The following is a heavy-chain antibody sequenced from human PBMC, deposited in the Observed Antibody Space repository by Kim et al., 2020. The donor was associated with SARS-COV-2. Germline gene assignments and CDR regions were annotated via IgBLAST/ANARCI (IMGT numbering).Heavy chain of an antibody. CDR1: GFTFDDYA. CDR3: AKGLISLHYYNFGPDF. CDR2: IDWDGTNI. J-gene: IGHJ6*02. Sequence: GGSLRLSCAASGFTFDDYAMHWVRQVPGEGLEWVSGIDWDGTNIGYADSVKGRFTISRDNAKNTLFLQMNSLRAEDTALYYCAKGLISLHYYNFGPDFWGQGTTVTVSS. V-gene: IGHV3-9*01.